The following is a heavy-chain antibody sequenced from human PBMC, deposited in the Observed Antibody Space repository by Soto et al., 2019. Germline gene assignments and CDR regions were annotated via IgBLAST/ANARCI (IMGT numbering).Heavy chain of an antibody. J-gene: IGHJ6*02. D-gene: IGHD2-21*02. CDR1: GYTFTGYY. CDR3: ARDRRYCGGDCYSGYYYGMDV. V-gene: IGHV1-2*04. CDR2: INPNSGGT. Sequence: ASVKVSCKASGYTFTGYYMHWVRQAPGQGLEWMGWINPNSGGTNYAQKFQGWVTMTRDTSISTAYMELSRLRSDDTAVYYCARDRRYCGGDCYSGYYYGMDVWGQGTTVTVSS.